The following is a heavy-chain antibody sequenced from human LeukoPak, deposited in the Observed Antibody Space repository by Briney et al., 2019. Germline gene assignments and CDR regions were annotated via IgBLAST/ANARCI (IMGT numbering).Heavy chain of an antibody. Sequence: GESLKISCNGSRYSFTSYWIGWVRPMPGEGLDWMGIIYPGDSDTRYSPSFQGQVTISADKSISTAYLQWSSLKASDTAMYYCARRDYCSSTSCYGYFGYWGQGTLVTVSS. J-gene: IGHJ4*02. D-gene: IGHD2-2*01. CDR3: ARRDYCSSTSCYGYFGY. V-gene: IGHV5-51*01. CDR2: IYPGDSDT. CDR1: RYSFTSYW.